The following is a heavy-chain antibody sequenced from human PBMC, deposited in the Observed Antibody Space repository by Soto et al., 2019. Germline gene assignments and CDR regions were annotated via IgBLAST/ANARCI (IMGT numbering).Heavy chain of an antibody. CDR3: AKAENYGVEGPFDY. D-gene: IGHD4-17*01. J-gene: IGHJ4*02. CDR1: GFAFSSYG. CDR2: IPYDGSNK. Sequence: GGSLRLSCAASGFAFSSYGMHWVRQAPGKGLEWVAVIPYDGSNKYYADSVKGRFTISRDNSKNTLYLQMNSLRAEDTAVYYCAKAENYGVEGPFDYWGQGTLVTVSS. V-gene: IGHV3-30*18.